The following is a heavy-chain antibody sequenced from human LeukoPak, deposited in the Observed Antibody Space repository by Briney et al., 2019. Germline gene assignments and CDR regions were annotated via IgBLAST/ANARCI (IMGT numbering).Heavy chain of an antibody. CDR2: ISTSGST. V-gene: IGHV4-4*07. CDR1: GGSITSDY. CDR3: ARVRYSDSSVLTRKRSYYFDY. Sequence: PSETLSLTCIVSGGSITSDYWSWIRQPAGKGLESIGHISTSGSTNYNPPLKSRVTMSVDTSKNQFSLRLSSVTAADTAVYYCARVRYSDSSVLTRKRSYYFDYWGQGTLVTVSS. D-gene: IGHD3-22*01. J-gene: IGHJ4*02.